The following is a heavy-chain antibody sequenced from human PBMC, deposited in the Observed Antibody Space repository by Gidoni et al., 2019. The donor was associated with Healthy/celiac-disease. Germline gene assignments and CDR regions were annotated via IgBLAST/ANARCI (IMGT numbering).Heavy chain of an antibody. CDR1: GFTFSRSA. J-gene: IGHJ6*02. Sequence: QVQLVESGGGVVQPGRSLRLSCAASGFTFSRSAMHWVRQAPGKGLEWVAVISYDGSNKYYADSVKGRFTISRDNSKNTLYLQMNSLRAEDTAVYYCARDLSGDYAKYYYYYGMDVRGQGTTVTVSS. CDR3: ARDLSGDYAKYYYYYGMDV. V-gene: IGHV3-30-3*01. D-gene: IGHD4-17*01. CDR2: ISYDGSNK.